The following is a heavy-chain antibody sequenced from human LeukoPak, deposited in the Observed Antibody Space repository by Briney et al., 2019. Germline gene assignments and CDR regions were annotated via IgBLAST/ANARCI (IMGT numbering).Heavy chain of an antibody. Sequence: SVKVSCKASGGTFSSYTINWVRQAPGQGLEWMGRIIPILGIPNYAQKFQGRVTITADKSTSTAYMELSSLRSEDTGVYYCARGAADGYYYGSGSYYTYWGQGTLVTVSS. D-gene: IGHD3-10*01. CDR3: ARGAADGYYYGSGSYYTY. V-gene: IGHV1-69*02. J-gene: IGHJ4*02. CDR2: IIPILGIP. CDR1: GGTFSSYT.